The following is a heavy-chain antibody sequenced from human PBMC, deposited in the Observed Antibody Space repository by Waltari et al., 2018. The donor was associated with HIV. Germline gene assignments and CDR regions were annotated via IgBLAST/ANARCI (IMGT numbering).Heavy chain of an antibody. J-gene: IGHJ6*02. CDR3: ARDTLNFFFGLDV. CDR1: GFSFGVYS. CDR2: ISSTSFNI. Sequence: EEQLVESGGGLVPPGGSPKLSCAASGFSFGVYSMNWVRQAPGKGLEWIAYISSTSFNIKYADSVRGRFTISRDNTQNSLSLQMNNLIDEDTAKYFCARDTLNFFFGLDVWGHGTTVAVSS. V-gene: IGHV3-48*02.